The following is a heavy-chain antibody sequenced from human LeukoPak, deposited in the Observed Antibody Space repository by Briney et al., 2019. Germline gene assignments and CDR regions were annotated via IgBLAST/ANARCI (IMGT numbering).Heavy chain of an antibody. CDR2: INYSGST. D-gene: IGHD3-16*01. CDR1: GGSISSYY. Sequence: SETLSLTCTVSGGSISSYYWSWIRQPPGKGLEWIGYINYSGSTNYNPSLKSRVTISVDTSKNQFSLKLSSVTAADTAVYYCARGELGYAFDIWGQGTMVTVSS. CDR3: ARGELGYAFDI. V-gene: IGHV4-59*01. J-gene: IGHJ3*02.